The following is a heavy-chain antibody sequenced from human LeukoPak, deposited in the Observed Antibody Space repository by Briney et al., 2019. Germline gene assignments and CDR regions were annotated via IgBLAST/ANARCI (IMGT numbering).Heavy chain of an antibody. J-gene: IGHJ6*02. CDR3: AREETHHVYYGMDV. Sequence: ASVKVSCKASGYTFTSYAMHWVRQAPGQRLEWMGWINAGNGNTKYSQKFQGRVTITRDTSASTAYMELSSLRSEDTAVYYCAREETHHVYYGMDVWGQGTMVTVSS. V-gene: IGHV1-3*01. D-gene: IGHD1-14*01. CDR2: INAGNGNT. CDR1: GYTFTSYA.